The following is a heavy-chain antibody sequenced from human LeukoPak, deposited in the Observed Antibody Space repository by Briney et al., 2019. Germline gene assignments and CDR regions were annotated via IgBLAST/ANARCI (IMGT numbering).Heavy chain of an antibody. J-gene: IGHJ6*03. CDR2: ISGSGGST. Sequence: GGSLRLSCAASGFTFSSYAMSWVRQAPGKGLEWVSAISGSGGSTYYADSVKGRFTISRDNSKNTLYLQMNSLRAEDTAVYYCARDGTWPTRYYYYYYMDVWGKGTTVTVSS. CDR3: ARDGTWPTRYYYYYYMDV. V-gene: IGHV3-23*01. CDR1: GFTFSSYA. D-gene: IGHD1-1*01.